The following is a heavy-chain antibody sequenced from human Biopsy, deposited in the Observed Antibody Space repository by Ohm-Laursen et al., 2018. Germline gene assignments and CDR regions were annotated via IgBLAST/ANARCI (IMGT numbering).Heavy chain of an antibody. CDR2: ISPSGATT. J-gene: IGHJ6*02. D-gene: IGHD5-24*01. CDR1: GNTFAPYH. CDR3: ARAGVGSDGTDSYYYGMDV. Sequence: SSVKVSCKASGNTFAPYHIHWVRQAPGQGLEWMGVISPSGATTSFSQKFQGRITMTRDTSTGTVYMDLNSLGSEDTAVYYCARAGVGSDGTDSYYYGMDVWGPGTTVTVSS. V-gene: IGHV1-46*01.